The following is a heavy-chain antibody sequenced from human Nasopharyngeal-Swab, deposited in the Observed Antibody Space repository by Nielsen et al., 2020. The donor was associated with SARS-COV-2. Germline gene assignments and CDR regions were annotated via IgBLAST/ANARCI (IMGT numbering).Heavy chain of an antibody. CDR3: ARDRVVVVVAATRQDYYYYGMDV. CDR2: ISAYNGNT. V-gene: IGHV1-18*01. Sequence: ASVKVSCKASGYTFTSYGISWVRQAPGQGLEWMGWISAYNGNTNYAQKLQGRVTMTTDTSTSTAYMELRSLRSDDTAVYYCARDRVVVVVAATRQDYYYYGMDVWGQGTTGTVSS. D-gene: IGHD2-15*01. CDR1: GYTFTSYG. J-gene: IGHJ6*02.